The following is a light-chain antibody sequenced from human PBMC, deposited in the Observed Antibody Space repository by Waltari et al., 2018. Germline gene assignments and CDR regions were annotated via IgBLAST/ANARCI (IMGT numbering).Light chain of an antibody. V-gene: IGLV2-8*01. J-gene: IGLJ3*02. Sequence: QSALPQPPSASGSPGQSVTIPCTGTSSDVGTYNYVSSYQQHPGKAPKLMIYDVTKRPSGVPDRFSASKSGNTASLTVSGLQAEDEADYYCSSYTGSDMDIVFGGGTKLTVL. CDR2: DVT. CDR1: SSDVGTYNY. CDR3: SSYTGSDMDIV.